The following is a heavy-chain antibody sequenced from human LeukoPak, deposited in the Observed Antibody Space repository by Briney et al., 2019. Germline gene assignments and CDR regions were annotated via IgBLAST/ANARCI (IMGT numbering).Heavy chain of an antibody. V-gene: IGHV5-51*01. J-gene: IGHJ4*02. Sequence: GESLKISCKGSGYSFTSYWIGWVRQMPGKGLEWMGIIYPGDSDTRYSPSFQGQVTISADKSINTAYLQWSSLKASDTAMYYCARHKEKGYSGYVIYDYWGQGTLVTVSS. CDR1: GYSFTSYW. CDR2: IYPGDSDT. D-gene: IGHD5-12*01. CDR3: ARHKEKGYSGYVIYDY.